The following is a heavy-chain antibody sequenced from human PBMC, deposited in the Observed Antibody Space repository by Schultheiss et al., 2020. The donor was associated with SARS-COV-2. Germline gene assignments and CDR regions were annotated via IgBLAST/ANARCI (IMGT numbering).Heavy chain of an antibody. V-gene: IGHV4-59*12. CDR3: ARDLGSGSYAGGFDP. Sequence: SGGSISSYHWSWIRQPPGKGLEWIGYIYYSGSTNYNPSLKSRVTISVDTSKNQFSLKLSSVTAADTAVYYCARDLGSGSYAGGFDPWGQGTLVTVSS. J-gene: IGHJ5*02. D-gene: IGHD1-26*01. CDR1: GGSISSYH. CDR2: IYYSGST.